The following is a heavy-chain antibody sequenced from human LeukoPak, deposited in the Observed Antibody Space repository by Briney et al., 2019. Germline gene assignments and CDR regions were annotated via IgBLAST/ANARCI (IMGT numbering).Heavy chain of an antibody. Sequence: PGGALRLSCAASGFTFSTYGMSWVRQAPGKGLEWVSAISGSGGSTYYADSVKGRFTISRDNSKNTLYLQMNSLRAEDTAVYYCARDQYYYDTSGYYSYFDYWGQGTLVTVSS. V-gene: IGHV3-23*01. CDR2: ISGSGGST. CDR1: GFTFSTYG. J-gene: IGHJ4*02. D-gene: IGHD3-22*01. CDR3: ARDQYYYDTSGYYSYFDY.